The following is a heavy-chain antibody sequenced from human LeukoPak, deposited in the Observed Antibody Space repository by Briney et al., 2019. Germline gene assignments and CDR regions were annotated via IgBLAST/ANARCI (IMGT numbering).Heavy chain of an antibody. CDR1: GGSISSYY. CDR3: AREGVTKYYFDY. V-gene: IGHV4-59*01. D-gene: IGHD4-11*01. Sequence: PSETLSLTCTVSGGSISSYYWSWIRQPPGKGLEWIGYIYYSGSTDYNPSLKSRATISVDTSKNQFSLKLSSVTAADTAVYYCAREGVTKYYFDYWGQGTLVTVSS. J-gene: IGHJ4*02. CDR2: IYYSGST.